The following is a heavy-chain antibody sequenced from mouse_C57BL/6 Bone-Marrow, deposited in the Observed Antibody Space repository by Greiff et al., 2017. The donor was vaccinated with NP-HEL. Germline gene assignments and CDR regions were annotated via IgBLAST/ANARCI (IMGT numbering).Heavy chain of an antibody. V-gene: IGHV5-4*01. J-gene: IGHJ2*01. D-gene: IGHD1-1*01. CDR3: ARDLGGITTVVAFDY. CDR2: ISDGGSYT. CDR1: GFTFSSYA. Sequence: EVMLVESGGGLVKPGGSLKLSCAASGFTFSSYAMSWVRQTPEKRLEWVATISDGGSYTYYPDNVKGRFTISRDNDTNNLYLQMSHLTSEDTALYYCARDLGGITTVVAFDYWGQGTTLTVSS.